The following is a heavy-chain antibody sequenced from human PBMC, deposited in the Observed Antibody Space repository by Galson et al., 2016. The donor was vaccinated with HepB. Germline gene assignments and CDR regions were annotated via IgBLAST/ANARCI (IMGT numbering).Heavy chain of an antibody. CDR3: VGDGRSGWHFDN. Sequence: SLRLSCAASGFALSSYWMSWVRQAPGKGLEWVANIRQDGGETYYVDSVKGRFTISRDNAKNSLSLQMNSLRAEDTAIYYCVGDGRSGWHFDNWGQGTLITVSS. D-gene: IGHD6-19*01. V-gene: IGHV3-7*01. CDR2: IRQDGGET. J-gene: IGHJ4*02. CDR1: GFALSSYW.